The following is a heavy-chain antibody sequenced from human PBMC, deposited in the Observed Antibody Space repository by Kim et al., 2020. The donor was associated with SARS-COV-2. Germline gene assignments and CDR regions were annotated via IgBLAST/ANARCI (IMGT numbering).Heavy chain of an antibody. D-gene: IGHD3-22*01. CDR3: ARDKSYYDSSGYYSYYFDY. Sequence: GRFTSSRDNAKNSLYLQMNSLRAEDTAVYYCARDKSYYDSSGYYSYYFDYWGQGTLVTVSS. V-gene: IGHV3-48*03. J-gene: IGHJ4*02.